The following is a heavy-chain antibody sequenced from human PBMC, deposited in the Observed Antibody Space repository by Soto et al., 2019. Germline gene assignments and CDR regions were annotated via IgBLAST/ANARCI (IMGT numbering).Heavy chain of an antibody. J-gene: IGHJ3*02. Sequence: EVQLLESGGGLVHPGGSLRLSCAASGFTFSNYAMSWVRQAPGKGLEWVSAIDGSGDNTHYADSVKGRFTVSRDNSKNTLYLQMNSLRAEVTAVYYCAKQVTGWYNDAFDIWGQGTMVTVSS. D-gene: IGHD6-19*01. CDR3: AKQVTGWYNDAFDI. CDR2: IDGSGDNT. CDR1: GFTFSNYA. V-gene: IGHV3-23*01.